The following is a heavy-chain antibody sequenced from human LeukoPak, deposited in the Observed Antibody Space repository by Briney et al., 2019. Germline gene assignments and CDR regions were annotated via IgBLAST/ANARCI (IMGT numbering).Heavy chain of an antibody. CDR2: IRYDGSNK. CDR3: AKDLYVVVTAPFDY. V-gene: IGHV3-30*02. D-gene: IGHD2-21*02. CDR1: GFTFSSYG. J-gene: IGHJ4*02. Sequence: GGSLRLSCAASGFTFSSYGMHWVRQAPGKGLEWVAFIRYDGSNKYYADSVKGRFTISRDNSKNTLYLQMNSLRAEDTAVYYCAKDLYVVVTAPFDYWGQGTLVTVSS.